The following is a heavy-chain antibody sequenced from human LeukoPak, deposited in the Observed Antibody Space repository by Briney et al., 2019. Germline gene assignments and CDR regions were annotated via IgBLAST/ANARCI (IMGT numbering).Heavy chain of an antibody. V-gene: IGHV3-48*04. CDR3: ARREYSYGYNPLDY. Sequence: PGGSLRLSCAASGFTFSSYSMNWVRQAPGKGLEWVSYISSSGSTIYYADSVKGRFTISRDNAKNSLYLQMNSLRAEDTAVYYCARREYSYGYNPLDYWGQGTLVTVSS. D-gene: IGHD5-18*01. J-gene: IGHJ4*02. CDR1: GFTFSSYS. CDR2: ISSSGSTI.